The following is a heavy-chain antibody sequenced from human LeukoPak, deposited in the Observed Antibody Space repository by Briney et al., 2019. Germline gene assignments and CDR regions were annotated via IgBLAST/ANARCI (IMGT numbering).Heavy chain of an antibody. D-gene: IGHD4-17*01. Sequence: GGSLRLSCAASGFTFSDYYMSWIRQAPGKGLEWVSCISSSGSTIYYADSVKGRFTISRDNAKNSLYLQMNSLRAEDTAVYYCARVPDYGDYAALGYWGQGTLVTVSS. CDR3: ARVPDYGDYAALGY. J-gene: IGHJ4*02. CDR1: GFTFSDYY. CDR2: ISSSGSTI. V-gene: IGHV3-11*01.